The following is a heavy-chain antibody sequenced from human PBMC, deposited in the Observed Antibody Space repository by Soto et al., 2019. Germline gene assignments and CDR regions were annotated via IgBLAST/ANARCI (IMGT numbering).Heavy chain of an antibody. J-gene: IGHJ4*02. CDR2: ISVYTGDT. Sequence: GASVKVSCKTSGYTFTSYDFGWVRQAPGQGLQWMGWISVYTGDTKYTQSLQGRVTMTTDTSTTTAYMELRSLRSDDTAVYYCARASLYCSGGNCFPYYFDYWGQGTLVTVS. V-gene: IGHV1-18*04. D-gene: IGHD2-15*01. CDR1: GYTFTSYD. CDR3: ARASLYCSGGNCFPYYFDY.